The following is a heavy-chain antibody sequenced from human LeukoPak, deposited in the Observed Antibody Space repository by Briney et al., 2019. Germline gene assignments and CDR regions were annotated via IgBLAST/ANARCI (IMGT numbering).Heavy chain of an antibody. Sequence: GESLKISCKGSGYSFTSYWIGWVRQMPGKGMEWMGIIYPGDSDTRYSPSFQGQVTISADNSISTAYLQWSSLKASDTAMYYCARQGVGELLGNWFDPWGQGTLVTVSS. CDR2: IYPGDSDT. CDR1: GYSFTSYW. V-gene: IGHV5-51*01. CDR3: ARQGVGELLGNWFDP. J-gene: IGHJ5*02. D-gene: IGHD1-26*01.